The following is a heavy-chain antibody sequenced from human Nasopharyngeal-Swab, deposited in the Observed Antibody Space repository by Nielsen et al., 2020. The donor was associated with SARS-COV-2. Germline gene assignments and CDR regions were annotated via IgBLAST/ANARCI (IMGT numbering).Heavy chain of an antibody. V-gene: IGHV4-61*02. Sequence: SETLSLTCAVFGGSLRSGAYYWSWIRQPAGEGLEWIGRTYTNWGTNYNPSLTSRVTISVDMSKNQFSLKLTSVTAADTAVYYCVRDWSSPSKTAFDYWGQGILVTVSS. CDR1: GGSLRSGAYY. CDR3: VRDWSSPSKTAFDY. D-gene: IGHD6-6*01. CDR2: TYTNWGT. J-gene: IGHJ4*02.